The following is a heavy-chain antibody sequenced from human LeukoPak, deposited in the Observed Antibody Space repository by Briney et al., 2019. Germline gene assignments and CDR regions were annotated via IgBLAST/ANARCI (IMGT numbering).Heavy chain of an antibody. V-gene: IGHV4-59*12. CDR1: GGSISSYY. CDR3: ARETAELGRSFDY. J-gene: IGHJ4*02. D-gene: IGHD6-6*01. Sequence: SETLSLTCAVSGGSISSYYWSWIRQPPGKGLEWIGYIYYSGSTNYNPSLKSRVTMSVDTSKNQFSLKLTSVTAADTAVYYCARETAELGRSFDYWGQGAQVTVSS. CDR2: IYYSGST.